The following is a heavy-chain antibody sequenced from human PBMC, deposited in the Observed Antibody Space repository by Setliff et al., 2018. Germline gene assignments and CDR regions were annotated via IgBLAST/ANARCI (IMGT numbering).Heavy chain of an antibody. D-gene: IGHD1-7*01. Sequence: PTLVNPTETLTLTCSLSGVSLSASGVGVGWIRQPPGKALEWLARIDWDGDKYYNTSLRTRLTLSKDTSKNQVFLTMTNMDPVDTATYYCARSRYELPHYYFDYWGQGILVTVSS. CDR1: GVSLSASGVG. J-gene: IGHJ4*02. CDR2: IDWDGDK. V-gene: IGHV2-70*11. CDR3: ARSRYELPHYYFDY.